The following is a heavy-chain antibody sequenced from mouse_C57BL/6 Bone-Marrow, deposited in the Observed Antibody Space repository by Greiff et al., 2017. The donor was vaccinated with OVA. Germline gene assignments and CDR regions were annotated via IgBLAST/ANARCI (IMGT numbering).Heavy chain of an antibody. D-gene: IGHD1-1*01. J-gene: IGHJ4*01. CDR3: ASYWYYAMDY. CDR2: ISSGGSYT. Sequence: EVKLMESGGDLVKPGGSLKLSCAASGFTFSSYGMSWVRQTPDKRLEWVATISSGGSYTYYPDSVKGRCTISRDNAKNTLYLQMSSLKSEDTAMYYCASYWYYAMDYWGQGTSVTVSS. V-gene: IGHV5-6*01. CDR1: GFTFSSYG.